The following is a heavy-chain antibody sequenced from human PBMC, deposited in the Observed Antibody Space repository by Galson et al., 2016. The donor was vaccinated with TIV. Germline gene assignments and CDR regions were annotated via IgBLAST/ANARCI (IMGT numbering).Heavy chain of an antibody. V-gene: IGHV1-2*02. Sequence: SVKVSCKASGYTFTGYYMHWVRQAPGQGLEWMGWISPDSGDTNYSQKFQGRVTMTRDTSINTAYMELSNLKSDDTAVYYCARDPSPVTTSPFDIWGQGTMVTVSS. CDR2: ISPDSGDT. J-gene: IGHJ3*02. D-gene: IGHD4-17*01. CDR1: GYTFTGYY. CDR3: ARDPSPVTTSPFDI.